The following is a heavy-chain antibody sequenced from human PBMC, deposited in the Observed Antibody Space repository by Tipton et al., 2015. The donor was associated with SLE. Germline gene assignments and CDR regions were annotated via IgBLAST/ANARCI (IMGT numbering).Heavy chain of an antibody. V-gene: IGHV4-4*07. CDR2: IYSSGDR. Sequence: TLSLTCTVSGGSISFDYLSWIRQSAGRGLEWIGRIYSSGDRDYNPSLRSRVTMSIDASQNRVSLRLKSVSAADTAVYFCARVWLNNAFDIWGQGTRVTVSS. D-gene: IGHD2/OR15-2a*01. J-gene: IGHJ3*02. CDR3: ARVWLNNAFDI. CDR1: GGSISFDY.